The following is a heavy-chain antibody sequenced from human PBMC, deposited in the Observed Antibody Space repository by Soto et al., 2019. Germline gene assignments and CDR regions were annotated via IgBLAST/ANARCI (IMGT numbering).Heavy chain of an antibody. Sequence: STSYAQKFQGRVTMTRDTSTSTVYMELSSLRSEDTAVYYCARDRQYYDFWSGPVENNWFDPWGQGTLVTVSS. D-gene: IGHD3-3*01. J-gene: IGHJ5*02. CDR2: ST. CDR3: ARDRQYYDFWSGPVENNWFDP. V-gene: IGHV1-46*03.